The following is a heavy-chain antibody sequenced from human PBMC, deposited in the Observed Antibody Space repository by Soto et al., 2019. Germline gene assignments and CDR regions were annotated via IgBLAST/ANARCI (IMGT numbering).Heavy chain of an antibody. D-gene: IGHD3-10*01. J-gene: IGHJ4*02. V-gene: IGHV1-3*01. CDR2: INAGVDGT. Sequence: QVQLVQSGPEMMQPGASVKVSCKASGYASLSYAMHWVRQVHGQVYEWLGWINAGVDGTMYSERLQGRVMITRDTSANTVYMELNALTSEDTAVYYCAREVPGVTSFDFWGQGTLVIVSS. CDR3: AREVPGVTSFDF. CDR1: GYASLSYA.